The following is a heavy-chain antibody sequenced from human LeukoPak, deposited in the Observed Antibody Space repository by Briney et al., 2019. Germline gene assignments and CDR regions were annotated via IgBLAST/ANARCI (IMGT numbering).Heavy chain of an antibody. CDR3: ARLGSYHDF. J-gene: IGHJ4*02. D-gene: IGHD1-26*01. CDR1: GGSISSYY. Sequence: PSETLSLTCTVSGGSISSYYWSWIRQPPGKGLEWIGYIYYSGSTNYNPSLKSRLTLSIDTSRNQLSLKLPSVTAADTAVYFCARLGSYHDFWGQGALVTVSS. V-gene: IGHV4-59*08. CDR2: IYYSGST.